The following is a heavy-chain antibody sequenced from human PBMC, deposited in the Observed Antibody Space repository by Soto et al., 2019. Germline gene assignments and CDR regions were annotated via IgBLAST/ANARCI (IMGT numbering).Heavy chain of an antibody. CDR2: IIPIFGTA. V-gene: IGHV1-69*13. Sequence: SVKVSCKASGGTFSSYAISWVRQAPGQGLEWMGGIIPIFGTANYAQKFQGRVTITADESTSTAYMELSSLRSEDTAVYYCARGARYCISTSCYADFDYWGQGTLVTVSS. D-gene: IGHD2-2*01. CDR1: GGTFSSYA. J-gene: IGHJ4*02. CDR3: ARGARYCISTSCYADFDY.